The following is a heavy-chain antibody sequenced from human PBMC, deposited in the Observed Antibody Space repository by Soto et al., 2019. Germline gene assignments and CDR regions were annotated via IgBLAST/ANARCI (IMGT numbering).Heavy chain of an antibody. Sequence: GESLKISCKGSGYSFTSYWIGWVRQMPGKGLEWMGIIYPGDSDTRYSPSFQGQVTISADKSISTAYLQWSSLKASDTAMYYCARQEREYYDYVWGSYTYPFDIWGQGTMVPVSS. CDR3: ARQEREYYDYVWGSYTYPFDI. CDR2: IYPGDSDT. D-gene: IGHD3-16*01. J-gene: IGHJ3*02. CDR1: GYSFTSYW. V-gene: IGHV5-51*01.